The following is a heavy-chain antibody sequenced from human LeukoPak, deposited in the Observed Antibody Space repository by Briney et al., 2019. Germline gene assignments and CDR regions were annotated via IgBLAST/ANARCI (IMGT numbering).Heavy chain of an antibody. CDR3: ARDHLEMATSHFDY. D-gene: IGHD5-24*01. Sequence: GRSLRLSCAASGFIFSSYAMHWVRQAPGKGLGWVAVISYDGSNKYYADSVEGRFTISRDNSKNTLYLQMNSLRAEDTAVYYCARDHLEMATSHFDYWGQGTLVTVSS. V-gene: IGHV3-30-3*01. J-gene: IGHJ4*02. CDR2: ISYDGSNK. CDR1: GFIFSSYA.